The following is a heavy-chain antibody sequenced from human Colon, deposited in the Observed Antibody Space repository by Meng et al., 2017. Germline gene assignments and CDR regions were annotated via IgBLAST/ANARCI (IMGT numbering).Heavy chain of an antibody. CDR2: TYYRSKYYN. Sequence: QVRTLQAGPGLVKPSQTPSLTCAVSGDRGSSNSAAWNWIRQSPSRGLEWLGRTYYRSKYYNDYALSVKSRITINPDTSKNQFSLQLNSVTPEDTAIYYCARDWGDVRGGFDFWGQGTLVTVSS. V-gene: IGHV6-1*01. D-gene: IGHD3-10*02. CDR1: GDRGSSNSAA. J-gene: IGHJ4*02. CDR3: ARDWGDVRGGFDF.